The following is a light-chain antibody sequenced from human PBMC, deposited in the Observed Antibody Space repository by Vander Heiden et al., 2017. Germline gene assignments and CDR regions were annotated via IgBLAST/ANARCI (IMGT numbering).Light chain of an antibody. CDR2: AA. V-gene: IGKV3-20*01. CDR3: QQYGSSPYT. CDR1: QSVRSGY. J-gene: IGKJ2*01. Sequence: EIVPTHSPGTLSLSPAERATLSCRASQSVRSGYLALYQQKPGQAPRLLIYAAFRATGIPDRFSGSGSGTDFTLTISRLETEDFAVYFCQQYGSSPYTFGQGTKLEIK.